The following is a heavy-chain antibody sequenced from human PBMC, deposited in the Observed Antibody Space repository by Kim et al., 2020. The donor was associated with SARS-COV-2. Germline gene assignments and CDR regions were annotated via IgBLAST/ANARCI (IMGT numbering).Heavy chain of an antibody. Sequence: GGSLRLSCEVSGFPFSHAWMAWVRQAPGKGLEWVGRIRSNNDGGATDYAPAVTGRFTISRDDSKDTLYLQMNGLKTEDTAVYYCTTDISWYLTPAHLGGQGALVTVPS. V-gene: IGHV3-15*01. D-gene: IGHD6-13*01. CDR1: GFPFSHAW. CDR3: TTDISWYLTPAHL. CDR2: IRSNNDGGAT. J-gene: IGHJ1*01.